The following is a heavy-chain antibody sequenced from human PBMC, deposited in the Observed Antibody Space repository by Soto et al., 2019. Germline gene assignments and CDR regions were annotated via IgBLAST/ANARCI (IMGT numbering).Heavy chain of an antibody. Sequence: GSLRLSCAASGSTFSSYSMNWVRQAPGKGLEWVSYISSSSSTIYYADSVKGRFTISRDNAKTSLYLQMNSLRDEDTAMYYCAREGAVPDYYDSSGYYAFDYWGQGTLVTVSS. J-gene: IGHJ4*02. CDR3: AREGAVPDYYDSSGYYAFDY. V-gene: IGHV3-48*02. CDR1: GSTFSSYS. CDR2: ISSSSSTI. D-gene: IGHD3-22*01.